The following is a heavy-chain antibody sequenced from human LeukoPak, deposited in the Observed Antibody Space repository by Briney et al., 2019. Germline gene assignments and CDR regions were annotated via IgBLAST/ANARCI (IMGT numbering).Heavy chain of an antibody. D-gene: IGHD2-15*01. CDR2: IYYSGST. CDR3: ARTGLGACSGGSCYKIEYFDY. CDR1: GGSISSYY. J-gene: IGHJ4*02. V-gene: IGHV4-59*01. Sequence: PSETLSLTCTVSGGSISSYYWSWIRQPPGKGLEWIGYIYYSGSTNYNPSLKSRVTISVDTSKNQFSLKLSSVTAADTAVYYCARTGLGACSGGSCYKIEYFDYWGQGTLVTVSS.